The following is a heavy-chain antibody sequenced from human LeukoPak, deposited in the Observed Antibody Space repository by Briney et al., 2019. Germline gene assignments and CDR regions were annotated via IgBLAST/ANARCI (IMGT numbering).Heavy chain of an antibody. J-gene: IGHJ4*02. CDR3: TTLVWVDFSSISSNPPDY. CDR1: GFTFSNYN. V-gene: IGHV3-48*01. CDR2: ISSSTSTI. Sequence: GGSLRLSCAASGFTFSNYNMNWVRQAPGKGPEWVSYISSSTSTIYYADSVKGRFTISRDNSKNTLYLQMNSLKTEDTAVYYCTTLVWVDFSSISSNPPDYWGQGTLVTVSS. D-gene: IGHD2-2*01.